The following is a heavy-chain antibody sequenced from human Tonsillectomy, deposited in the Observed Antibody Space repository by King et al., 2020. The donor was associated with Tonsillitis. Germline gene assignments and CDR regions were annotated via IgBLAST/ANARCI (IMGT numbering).Heavy chain of an antibody. CDR3: AKAATGGLPFDY. Sequence: EVQLVESGGGLVQPGGSLRLSCAASGFTFSNYGMSWFRQAPGEGLEWVSVIYSGGSSTYYADSVKGRFTISRDNSKNTLYLQMNSLRAEDTAVYYCAKAATGGLPFDYWGQGTLVTVSS. D-gene: IGHD7-27*01. CDR2: IYSGGSST. CDR1: GFTFSNYG. J-gene: IGHJ4*02. V-gene: IGHV3-23*03.